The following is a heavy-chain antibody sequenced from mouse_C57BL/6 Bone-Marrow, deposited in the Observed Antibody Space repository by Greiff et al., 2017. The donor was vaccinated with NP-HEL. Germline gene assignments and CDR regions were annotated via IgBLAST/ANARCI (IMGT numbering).Heavy chain of an antibody. CDR2: IYPGDGDT. CDR1: GYAFSSYW. V-gene: IGHV1-80*01. Sequence: VQLQQSGAELVKPGASVKISCKASGYAFSSYWMNWVKQRPGKGLEWIGQIYPGDGDTNYNGKFKGKATLTADKSSSTAYMQLSSLTSEDSAVYFCARGNYYGSGDWYFDVWGTGTTVTVSS. CDR3: ARGNYYGSGDWYFDV. J-gene: IGHJ1*03. D-gene: IGHD1-1*01.